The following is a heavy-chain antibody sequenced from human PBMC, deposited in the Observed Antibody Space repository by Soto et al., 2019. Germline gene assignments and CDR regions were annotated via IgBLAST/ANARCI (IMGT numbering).Heavy chain of an antibody. Sequence: EVQLVESGGGLIQPGGSLRLSCAASGFIVRSNYMTWVRQAPGKGLEWVSVIYSSGNIYYPDSVKGRFTTSRDNSQNTFFLPMNSLRAEDTAVYYCARDSGMIRGNSGMDVWGQGTTVIVSS. J-gene: IGHJ6*02. CDR1: GFIVRSNY. D-gene: IGHD3-10*01. CDR2: IYSSGNI. V-gene: IGHV3-53*01. CDR3: ARDSGMIRGNSGMDV.